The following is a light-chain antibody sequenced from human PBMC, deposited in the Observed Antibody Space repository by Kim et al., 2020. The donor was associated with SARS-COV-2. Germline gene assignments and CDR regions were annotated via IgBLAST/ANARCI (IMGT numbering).Light chain of an antibody. CDR1: QTITSW. CDR2: KAS. CDR3: QQYESYSHT. V-gene: IGKV1-5*01. Sequence: DIQMTQSPSTLSASVGDRVTITCRASQTITSWLAWYQQKPGKAPKLLIYKASVLESGVPSRFSGSGSGTEFTLTINSLQPDDSATYYCQQYESYSHTSGEGSNVEI. J-gene: IGKJ4*01.